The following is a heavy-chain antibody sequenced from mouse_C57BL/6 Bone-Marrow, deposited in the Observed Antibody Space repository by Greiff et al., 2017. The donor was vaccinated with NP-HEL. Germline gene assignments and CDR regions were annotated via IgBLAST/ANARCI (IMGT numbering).Heavy chain of an antibody. CDR1: GFTFSSYA. Sequence: EVQGVESGGGLVKPGGSLKLSCAASGFTFSSYAMSWVRQTPEKRLEWVATISDGGSYTYYPDNVKGRFTISRDNAKNNLYLQMSHLKSEDTAMYYCARDLYYDYDYAMDYWGQGTSVTVSS. V-gene: IGHV5-4*01. CDR3: ARDLYYDYDYAMDY. CDR2: ISDGGSYT. J-gene: IGHJ4*01. D-gene: IGHD2-4*01.